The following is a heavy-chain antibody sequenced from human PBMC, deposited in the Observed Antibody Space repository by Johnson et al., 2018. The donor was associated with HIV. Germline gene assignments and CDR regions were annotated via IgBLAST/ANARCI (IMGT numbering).Heavy chain of an antibody. CDR2: IYSGGST. D-gene: IGHD6-6*01. Sequence: QVQLVESGGGVVQPGRSLRLSCAASGFTFSSYGMHWVRQAPGKGLEWVSVIYSGGSTYYAGSVKGRFTISRDNAKNSLYLQMNSLRAEDTALYYCAKDMAARTFDAFDIWGQGTMVTVSS. CDR1: GFTFSSYG. CDR3: AKDMAARTFDAFDI. V-gene: IGHV3-NL1*01. J-gene: IGHJ3*02.